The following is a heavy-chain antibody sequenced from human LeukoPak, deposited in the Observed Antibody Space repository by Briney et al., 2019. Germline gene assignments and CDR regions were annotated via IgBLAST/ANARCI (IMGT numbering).Heavy chain of an antibody. CDR1: GGSFGGYY. Sequence: PSETLSLTCAVYGGSFGGYYWSWIRQPPGKGLEWIGEINHSGSTNYNPSLKSRVTISVDTSKNQFSLKLSSVTAADTAVYYCARGWGYSGPSYFDYWGQGTLVTVSS. CDR3: ARGWGYSGPSYFDY. V-gene: IGHV4-34*01. CDR2: INHSGST. D-gene: IGHD5-12*01. J-gene: IGHJ4*02.